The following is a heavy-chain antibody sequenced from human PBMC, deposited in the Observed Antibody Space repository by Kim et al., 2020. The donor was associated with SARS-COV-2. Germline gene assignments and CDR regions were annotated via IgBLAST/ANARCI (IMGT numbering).Heavy chain of an antibody. V-gene: IGHV3-30*03. CDR2: ISYDGSNK. Sequence: GGSLRLSCAASGFSLSSYGMHWVGQAPGKGLEWVAVISYDGSNKYYADSVKGRCTISRDNSKNTLYLQMNSLRAEDTAVYYCARGAVAGDDAFDIWGQGTMVTVSS. D-gene: IGHD6-19*01. CDR3: ARGAVAGDDAFDI. J-gene: IGHJ3*02. CDR1: GFSLSSYG.